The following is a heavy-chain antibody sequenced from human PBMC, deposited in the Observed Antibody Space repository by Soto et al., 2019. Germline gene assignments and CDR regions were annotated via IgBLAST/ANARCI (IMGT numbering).Heavy chain of an antibody. CDR3: ARAVAVPADFEY. CDR1: GYTFTSYA. CDR2: INAGNGNT. J-gene: IGHJ4*02. V-gene: IGHV1-3*01. D-gene: IGHD6-19*01. Sequence: GASVKVSCKASGYTFTSYAMHWVRQAPGQRLEWMGWINAGNGNTKYSQKFQGRVTITRDTSASTAYMELSSLRSEDTAVYFCARAVAVPADFEYWGQGTLVTVSS.